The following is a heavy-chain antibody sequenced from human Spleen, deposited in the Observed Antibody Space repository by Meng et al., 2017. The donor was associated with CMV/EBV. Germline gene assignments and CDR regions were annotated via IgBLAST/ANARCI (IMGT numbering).Heavy chain of an antibody. Sequence: KANGYTFTSYYIQWVRQAPGQGLEWMGIINPSGGGTTYARKFQGRVTMTRDTSTSTVYMELSSLRSDDTAVYFCARILYGGNPPFDYWGQGTLVTVSS. CDR3: ARILYGGNPPFDY. CDR2: INPSGGGT. J-gene: IGHJ4*02. D-gene: IGHD4/OR15-4a*01. V-gene: IGHV1-46*01. CDR1: GYTFTSYY.